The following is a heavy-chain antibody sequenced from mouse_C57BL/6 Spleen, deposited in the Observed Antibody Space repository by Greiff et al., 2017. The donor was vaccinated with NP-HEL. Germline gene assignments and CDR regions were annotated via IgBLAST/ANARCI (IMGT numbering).Heavy chain of an antibody. J-gene: IGHJ1*03. D-gene: IGHD1-1*01. V-gene: IGHV5-12*01. CDR2: ISNGGGST. Sequence: EVKLMESGGGLVQPGGSLKLSCAASGFTFSDYYMYWVRQTPEKRLEWVAYISNGGGSTYYPDTVKGRFTISRDNAKNTLYLQMSRLKSEDTAMYYCARHPPSTDWYFDVWGTGTTVTVSS. CDR1: GFTFSDYY. CDR3: ARHPPSTDWYFDV.